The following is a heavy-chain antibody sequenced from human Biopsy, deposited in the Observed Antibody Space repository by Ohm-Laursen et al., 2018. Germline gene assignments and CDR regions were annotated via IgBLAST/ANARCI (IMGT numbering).Heavy chain of an antibody. Sequence: QTLSLTCAISGDSVSNKDAAWNWIRRSPSRGLEWLGRTYYRSQWHSDYAVFVRSRITIKSDTSRNQFSLQLNSVTPDDTAVYFCARETPTGIPFNWFDPWGQGTLVTVSP. CDR2: TYYRSQWHS. CDR1: GDSVSNKDAA. D-gene: IGHD1-1*01. V-gene: IGHV6-1*01. J-gene: IGHJ5*02. CDR3: ARETPTGIPFNWFDP.